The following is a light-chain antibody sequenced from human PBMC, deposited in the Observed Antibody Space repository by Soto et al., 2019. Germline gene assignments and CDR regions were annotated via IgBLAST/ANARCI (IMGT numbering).Light chain of an antibody. CDR1: QTISSW. CDR2: KAS. J-gene: IGKJ1*01. Sequence: DIQMTQSPSTLSGSVGDRVTITCRARQTISSWLAWYQQKPGKAPKLLIYKASTLKSGVPSRFSGSGSGTEFTLTISSLQPDDFATYDCQHYNSYSEACGQGTKVELK. CDR3: QHYNSYSEA. V-gene: IGKV1-5*03.